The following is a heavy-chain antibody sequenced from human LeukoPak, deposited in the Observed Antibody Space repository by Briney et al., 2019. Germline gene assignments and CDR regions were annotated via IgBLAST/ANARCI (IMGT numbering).Heavy chain of an antibody. CDR1: GGSISSYY. V-gene: IGHV4-59*01. CDR3: ARIPAAMDSWFDP. CDR2: IYYSGST. D-gene: IGHD2-2*01. J-gene: IGHJ5*02. Sequence: SETLSLTCTVSGGSISSYYWSWIRQPPGKGLEWIGYIYYSGSTNYNPSLKSRATISVDTSKNQFSLKLSSVTAADTAVYYCARIPAAMDSWFDPWGQGTLVTVSS.